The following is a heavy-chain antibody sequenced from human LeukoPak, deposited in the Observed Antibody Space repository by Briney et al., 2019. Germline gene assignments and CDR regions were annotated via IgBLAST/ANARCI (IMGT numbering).Heavy chain of an antibody. J-gene: IGHJ4*02. CDR3: ARYIVVVPAAPYFDY. CDR1: GGSFSGYY. Sequence: PSETLSLTCAVDGGSFSGYYWSWIRQPPGKGLEWIGEVNHSGSTNYNPSLKSRVTISVDTSKNQFSLKLSSVTAADTAVYYCARYIVVVPAAPYFDYWGQGTLVTVSS. CDR2: VNHSGST. D-gene: IGHD2-2*01. V-gene: IGHV4-34*01.